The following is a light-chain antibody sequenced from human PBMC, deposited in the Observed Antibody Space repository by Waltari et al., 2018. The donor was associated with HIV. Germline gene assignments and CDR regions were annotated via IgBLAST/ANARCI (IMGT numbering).Light chain of an antibody. J-gene: IGKJ4*01. Sequence: SCRASQSVYDYVAWYQQKPGQAPRLLIYDTSNRATGVPARFSGSGSGTDFTLTIGSLEPEDFAVYYCQQRSNWPLTFGGGTQVEIK. CDR2: DTS. V-gene: IGKV3-11*01. CDR1: QSVYDY. CDR3: QQRSNWPLT.